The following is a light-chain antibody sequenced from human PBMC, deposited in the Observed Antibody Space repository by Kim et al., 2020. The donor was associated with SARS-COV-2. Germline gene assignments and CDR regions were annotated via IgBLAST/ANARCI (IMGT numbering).Light chain of an antibody. CDR3: QQYGRSPYI. CDR1: QSVSNTF. V-gene: IGKV3-20*01. Sequence: LSPGERATLFCRASQSVSNTFIAWYRQRPGQAPRLLIYGASTRATGIPDRFSGSGSGADFTLTISRLEPEYFAVYYCQQYGRSPYIFGQVTKLEI. CDR2: GAS. J-gene: IGKJ2*01.